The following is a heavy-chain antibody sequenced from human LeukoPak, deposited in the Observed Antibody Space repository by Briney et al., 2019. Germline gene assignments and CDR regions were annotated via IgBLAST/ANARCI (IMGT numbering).Heavy chain of an antibody. CDR1: GFTFSGYT. V-gene: IGHV3-21*01. CDR2: ISSSRSYI. Sequence: PGGSLRLSCAASGFTFSGYTMNWVRQAPGKGLEWVSSISSSRSYIYYADSVKGRFTISRGNAKNSLYLQMNSLRAEDTAVYYCARGGRGDFDIWGQGTMVTVSS. D-gene: IGHD2-21*01. J-gene: IGHJ3*02. CDR3: ARGGRGDFDI.